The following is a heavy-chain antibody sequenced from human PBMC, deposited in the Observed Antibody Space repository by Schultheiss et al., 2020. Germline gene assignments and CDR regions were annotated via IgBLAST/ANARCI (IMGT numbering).Heavy chain of an antibody. CDR1: GGSISSSNW. CDR2: IYHSGST. D-gene: IGHD5-12*01. Sequence: SETLSLTCAVSGGSISSSNWWSWVRQPPGKGLEWIGEIYHSGSTNYNPSLKSRVTISVDTSKNQFSLKLSSVTAADTAVYYCARVRGGGYDTFDYWGKGTLVTVSS. J-gene: IGHJ4*02. CDR3: ARVRGGGYDTFDY. V-gene: IGHV4-4*02.